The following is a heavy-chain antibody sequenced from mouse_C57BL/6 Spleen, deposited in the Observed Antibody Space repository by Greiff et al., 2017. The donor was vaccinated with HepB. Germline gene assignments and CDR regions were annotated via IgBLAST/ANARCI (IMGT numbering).Heavy chain of an antibody. CDR3: ARGIYYYCSSFLYAMDY. CDR2: INPSNGGT. CDR1: GYTFTSYW. D-gene: IGHD1-1*01. V-gene: IGHV1-53*01. J-gene: IGHJ4*01. Sequence: QVQLQQPGTELVKPGASVKLSCKASGYTFTSYWMHWVKQRPGQGLEWIGNINPSNGGTNYNEKFKSKATLTVDKSSSTAYMQLSSLTSEDSAGYYCARGIYYYCSSFLYAMDYWGQGTSVTVSS.